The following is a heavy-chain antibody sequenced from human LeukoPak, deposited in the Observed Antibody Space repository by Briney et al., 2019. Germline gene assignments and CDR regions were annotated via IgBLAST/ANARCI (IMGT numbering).Heavy chain of an antibody. CDR2: IYHSGST. D-gene: IGHD1-26*01. CDR1: GDSFSNGGYP. Sequence: PSETLSLTCVVSGDSFSNGGYPWSWIRQPPGKGLEWIGTIYHSGSTYYNPSLKSRVTISLDRSKNHFSLNLRSVTAADTAVYYCAREVSGGYDYWGRGTLVTVSS. V-gene: IGHV4-30-2*01. J-gene: IGHJ4*02. CDR3: AREVSGGYDY.